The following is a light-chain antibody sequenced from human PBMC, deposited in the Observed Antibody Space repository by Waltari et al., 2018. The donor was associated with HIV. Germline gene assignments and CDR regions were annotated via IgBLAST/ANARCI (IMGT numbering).Light chain of an antibody. Sequence: DIQMTQSPSSLSSSLGARGLITCRANQTVNIFLNWDQQKPGKAPNLLLYAASSLQPGVPSRFDGYGSGTDFTLTINGLQVEDFATYYCQQSYSGLTFGPGTKVDV. CDR1: QTVNIF. V-gene: IGKV1-39*01. CDR2: AAS. CDR3: QQSYSGLT. J-gene: IGKJ3*01.